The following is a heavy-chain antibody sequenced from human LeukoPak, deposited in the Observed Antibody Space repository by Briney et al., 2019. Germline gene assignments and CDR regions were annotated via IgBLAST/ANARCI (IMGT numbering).Heavy chain of an antibody. Sequence: PSETLSLTCTVSGDSISTYYWSWIRQPPGKGLEWIGYIYYRVTSDYNPSLKSRVTMSVDMSTRQISLKLSSVTAADTAVYYCARERTTVTHWGQGTLVTVSS. J-gene: IGHJ4*02. V-gene: IGHV4-59*12. CDR2: IYYRVTS. CDR1: GDSISTYY. D-gene: IGHD4-11*01. CDR3: ARERTTVTH.